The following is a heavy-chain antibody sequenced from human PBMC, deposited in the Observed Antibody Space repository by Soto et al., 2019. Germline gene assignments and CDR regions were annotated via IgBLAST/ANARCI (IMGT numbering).Heavy chain of an antibody. CDR3: ARESASGIGGFDP. V-gene: IGHV1-18*01. D-gene: IGHD6-13*01. J-gene: IGHJ5*02. CDR1: GYSFTADV. CDR2: INPYNGNT. Sequence: ASVKGACKTAGYSFTADVVGWVLQTHGQGLEWMGWINPYNGNTNYAQKVQGRVTMTTDTSTSTAYMEVRGLRSDDTAVYYCARESASGIGGFDPWGQGTLVTVSS.